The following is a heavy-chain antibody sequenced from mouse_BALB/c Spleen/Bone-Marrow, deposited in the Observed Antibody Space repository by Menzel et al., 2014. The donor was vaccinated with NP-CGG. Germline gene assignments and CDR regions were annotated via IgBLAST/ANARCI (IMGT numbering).Heavy chain of an antibody. V-gene: IGHV2-4-1*01. CDR3: ARNMGSYYGYLAY. Sequence: VQLVESGPGLVQPSQSLSITCTVSGFSLTSYGVHWVRQSPGKGLEWLGVIWSGGSTDYNAAFISRLSISKDNSKSXVFFKMNSLQADDTAIYYCARNMGSYYGYLAYWGQGTLVTVSA. CDR2: IWSGGST. CDR1: GFSLTSYG. D-gene: IGHD1-2*01. J-gene: IGHJ3*01.